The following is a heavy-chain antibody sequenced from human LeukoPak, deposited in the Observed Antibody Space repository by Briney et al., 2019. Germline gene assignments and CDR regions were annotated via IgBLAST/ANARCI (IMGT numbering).Heavy chain of an antibody. CDR2: ISYDGSNK. D-gene: IGHD3-9*01. CDR1: GFTFSSYA. Sequence: PGRSLRLSCAASGFTFSSYAMHWVRQAPGKGLEWVAVISYDGSNKYYGDSVKGRFTISRDNSKNTLYLQMNSLRAEDTAVYYCARDLNRARDILTGYANWFDPWGQGTLVTVSS. V-gene: IGHV3-30*04. J-gene: IGHJ5*02. CDR3: ARDLNRARDILTGYANWFDP.